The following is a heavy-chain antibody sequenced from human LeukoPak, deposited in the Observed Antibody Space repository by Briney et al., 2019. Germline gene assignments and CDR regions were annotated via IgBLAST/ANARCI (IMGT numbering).Heavy chain of an antibody. J-gene: IGHJ5*02. CDR1: GGSFSGYY. CDR2: IYYSGST. V-gene: IGHV4-34*01. CDR3: ARMADGYTSLTRFDP. D-gene: IGHD3-16*02. Sequence: SETLSLTCAVYGGSFSGYYWSWIRLPPGKGLEWIGSIYYSGSTYYNPSLKSRVTMSVDMSKNQFSLRLSSVTAADTAVYYCARMADGYTSLTRFDPWGQGTLVTVSS.